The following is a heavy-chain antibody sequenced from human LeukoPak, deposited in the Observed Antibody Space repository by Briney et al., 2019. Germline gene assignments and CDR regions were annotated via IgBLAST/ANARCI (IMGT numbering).Heavy chain of an antibody. D-gene: IGHD1-26*01. Sequence: GGSLRLSCAPSGIIFSNYAMHWVRQGPGKGLECISTISSDGGSTYYANSVKGRFTISRDNSKNTLYLQMGSLRAEDMAVYYCARGRQGAKTRYFDLWGRGTRVTVSS. CDR2: ISSDGGST. CDR3: ARGRQGAKTRYFDL. CDR1: GIIFSNYA. V-gene: IGHV3-64*01. J-gene: IGHJ2*01.